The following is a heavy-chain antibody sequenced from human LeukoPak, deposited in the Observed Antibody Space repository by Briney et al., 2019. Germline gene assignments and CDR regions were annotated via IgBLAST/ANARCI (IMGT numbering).Heavy chain of an antibody. D-gene: IGHD3-3*01. V-gene: IGHV4-30-4*01. J-gene: IGHJ4*02. CDR1: GGSISSGDYY. CDR2: IYYSEST. CDR3: ARAYYDFWSGYLDY. Sequence: SETLSLTCTVSGGSISSGDYYWSWIRQPPGKGLEWIGYIYYSESTYYNPSLKSRATISVDTSKNQFSLKLSSVTAADTAVYYCARAYYDFWSGYLDYWGQGTLVTVSS.